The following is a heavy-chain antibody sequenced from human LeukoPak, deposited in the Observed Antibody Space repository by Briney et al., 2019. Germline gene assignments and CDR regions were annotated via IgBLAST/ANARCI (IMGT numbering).Heavy chain of an antibody. CDR1: GFTFSSYW. Sequence: GGSLRLSCAASGFTFSSYWMHWVRQAPGKGLVWVSRINSDGSRTTYADSVKGRFTIPRDNAKNSLYLQMNSLRAEDTAVYYCAREGIAAAYFDYWGQGTLVTVSS. CDR2: INSDGSRT. J-gene: IGHJ4*02. CDR3: AREGIAAAYFDY. V-gene: IGHV3-74*01. D-gene: IGHD6-13*01.